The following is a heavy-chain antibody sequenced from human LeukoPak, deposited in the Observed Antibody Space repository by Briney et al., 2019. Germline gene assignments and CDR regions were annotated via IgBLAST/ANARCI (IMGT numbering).Heavy chain of an antibody. Sequence: SETLSLTCAVYGGSFSGYYWSWIRQPPGKGLEWIGSISCSGGTYYNPSLKRRVTISVDTSKNQFSLYLDSVTAADTAVYYCARDWNRYAYWGQGTLVTVSS. J-gene: IGHJ4*02. D-gene: IGHD1-1*01. CDR2: ISCSGGT. V-gene: IGHV4-34*11. CDR1: GGSFSGYY. CDR3: ARDWNRYAY.